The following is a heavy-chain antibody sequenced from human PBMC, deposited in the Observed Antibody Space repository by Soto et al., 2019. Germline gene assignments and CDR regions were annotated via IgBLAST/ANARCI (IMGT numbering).Heavy chain of an antibody. V-gene: IGHV3-15*01. CDR3: TTTGYFDN. J-gene: IGHJ4*02. CDR1: GFTFINAW. CDR2: TKGKADGGTI. Sequence: EVQLVESGGGLVKPGGSLRLSCAASGFTFINAWMSWVRQAPGKGLEWVGRTKGKADGGTIDYATAVKGRFSISRDDSKNTLYLQMNRLKIEDTAVYYCTTTGYFDNWGQGTLVTVSS.